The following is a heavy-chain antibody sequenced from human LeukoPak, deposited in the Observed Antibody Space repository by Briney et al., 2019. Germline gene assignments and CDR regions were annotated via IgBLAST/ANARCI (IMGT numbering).Heavy chain of an antibody. Sequence: SETLSLTCAVYGGSFSGYYWSWIRQPPGKGLEWIGEINHSGSTNYNPSLKSRVTISVDTSKNQFSLKLSSVTAADTAMYYCARDLIRYYGSGSYYSDAFDIWGQGTMVTVSS. D-gene: IGHD3-10*01. J-gene: IGHJ3*02. CDR3: ARDLIRYYGSGSYYSDAFDI. CDR2: INHSGST. V-gene: IGHV4-34*01. CDR1: GGSFSGYY.